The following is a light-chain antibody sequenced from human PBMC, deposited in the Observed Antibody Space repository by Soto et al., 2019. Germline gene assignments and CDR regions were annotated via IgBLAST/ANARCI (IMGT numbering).Light chain of an antibody. CDR3: QQQGRSWIT. Sequence: EIVLTQSPATLSLSPGERATLSCRASQSVSSYLAWYQQKPGQAPRLLIYDASNRATGIPARFSGSGSGTDFTLTISRLEPEDFAVYYCQQQGRSWITFGQGTRLEI. J-gene: IGKJ5*01. CDR1: QSVSSY. CDR2: DAS. V-gene: IGKV3-11*01.